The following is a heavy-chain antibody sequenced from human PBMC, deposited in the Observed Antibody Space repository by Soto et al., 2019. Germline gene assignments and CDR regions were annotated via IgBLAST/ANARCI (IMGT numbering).Heavy chain of an antibody. D-gene: IGHD4-17*01. J-gene: IGHJ4*02. CDR1: GFTFSSYG. Sequence: PGGSLRLSCAASGFTFSSYGMHWVRQAPGKGLEWVAVISYDGSNKYYADSVKGRFTISRDNSKNTLYLQMNSLRAGDTAVYYCAREASYVYGGALDYWGQGTLVTVSS. CDR2: ISYDGSNK. V-gene: IGHV3-30*03. CDR3: AREASYVYGGALDY.